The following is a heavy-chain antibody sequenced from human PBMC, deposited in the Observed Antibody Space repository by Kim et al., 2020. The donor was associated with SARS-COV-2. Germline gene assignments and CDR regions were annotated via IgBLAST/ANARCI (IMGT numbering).Heavy chain of an antibody. V-gene: IGHV3-23*01. CDR2: ISGSGGGT. CDR3: AKRYCSGGSCYSGSDY. J-gene: IGHJ4*02. D-gene: IGHD2-15*01. CDR1: GFTFSSHA. Sequence: GGSLRLSCAASGFTFSSHAMSWVRQAPAKGLEWVSAISGSGGGTYYADSVKGRFSISRDNSKNTLYLQMNSLRAEDTAVYYCAKRYCSGGSCYSGSDYWGQGTLVTVSS.